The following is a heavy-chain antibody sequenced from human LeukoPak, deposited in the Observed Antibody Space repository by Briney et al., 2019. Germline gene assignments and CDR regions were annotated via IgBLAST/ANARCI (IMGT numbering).Heavy chain of an antibody. CDR2: ISSNGGST. CDR1: GFTFSSYA. J-gene: IGHJ6*02. Sequence: GGSLRLSCAASGFTFSSYAMHWVRQAPGKGLEYVSAISSNGGSTYYANSVKGRFTISRDNSKNTLYLQMGSLRAEDMAVYYCARDLLRFLEWLYTTYYYYGMDVWGQGTTVTVSS. D-gene: IGHD3-3*01. V-gene: IGHV3-64*01. CDR3: ARDLLRFLEWLYTTYYYYGMDV.